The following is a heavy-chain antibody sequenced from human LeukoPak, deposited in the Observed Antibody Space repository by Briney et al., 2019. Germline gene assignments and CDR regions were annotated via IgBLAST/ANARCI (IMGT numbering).Heavy chain of an antibody. CDR2: ISWNSGSI. CDR1: GFTFDDYA. V-gene: IGHV3-9*01. J-gene: IGHJ6*02. CDR3: AGYNWNYDMDV. D-gene: IGHD1-20*01. Sequence: PGGSLRLSCAASGFTFDDYAMHWVRQAPGKGLEWVSGISWNSGSIGYADSVKGRFTISRDNAKNSLYLQMNSLRVEDTAVYYCAGYNWNYDMDVWGQGTTVIVSS.